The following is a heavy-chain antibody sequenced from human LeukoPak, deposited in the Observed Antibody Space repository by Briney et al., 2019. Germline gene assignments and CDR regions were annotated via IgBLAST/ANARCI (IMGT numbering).Heavy chain of an antibody. CDR1: GFTFSSYA. J-gene: IGHJ4*02. CDR3: AKDHSVFGVVIVLDY. D-gene: IGHD3-3*01. CDR2: ISGSGGST. Sequence: GGSLRLSCAASGFTFSSYAMSWVRQAPGKGLEWVSAISGSGGSTYYADSVKGRFTIFRDNSKNTLYLQMNSLRAEDTAVYYCAKDHSVFGVVIVLDYWGQGTLVTVSS. V-gene: IGHV3-23*01.